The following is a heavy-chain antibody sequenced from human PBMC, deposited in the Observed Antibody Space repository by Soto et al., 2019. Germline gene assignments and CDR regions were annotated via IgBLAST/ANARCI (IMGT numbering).Heavy chain of an antibody. CDR2: IHRSVP. CDR3: TRRSFRGPLGWFDP. V-gene: IGHV4-38-2*01. CDR1: GYSISSGYY. D-gene: IGHD3-16*01. J-gene: IGHJ5*02. Sequence: PSETLSLTCAVSGYSISSGYYWSWIRQVPGKGLEWIGDIHRSVPRYNPSLKNRVTISFNTSAKEFHLKLTSVTAADTAVYYCTRRSFRGPLGWFDPWGQGTPVTVSS.